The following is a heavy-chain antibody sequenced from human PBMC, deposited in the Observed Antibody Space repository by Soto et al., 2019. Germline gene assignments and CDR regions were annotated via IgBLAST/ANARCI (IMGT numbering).Heavy chain of an antibody. D-gene: IGHD4-17*01. CDR1: GFTFRSYG. V-gene: IGHV3-48*01. J-gene: IGHJ4*02. CDR3: PKDGGTTVTSPPFDY. Sequence: EVQLVESGGGLVQPGESLRLSCAASGFTFRSYGMNWVRQAPGKGLECVSYISSSSSTIYYADSVKGRFTISRDNDKNSLYLQMNSLRAEDTAVYYCPKDGGTTVTSPPFDYWGQGTLVTVSS. CDR2: ISSSSSTI.